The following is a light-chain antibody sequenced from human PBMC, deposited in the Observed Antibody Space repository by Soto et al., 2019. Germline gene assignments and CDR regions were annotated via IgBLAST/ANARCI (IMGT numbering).Light chain of an antibody. CDR3: EQRSSWPLLT. V-gene: IGKV3-11*01. J-gene: IGKJ4*01. Sequence: EIVLTQSPATLSLSPGERATLSCRASQSVSNYLAWFQQKPGQAPRLLIYDASNRTTGIPARFSGSGSGTAFTITISSLEPEDFAVYYCEQRSSWPLLTSGGGTKVEI. CDR2: DAS. CDR1: QSVSNY.